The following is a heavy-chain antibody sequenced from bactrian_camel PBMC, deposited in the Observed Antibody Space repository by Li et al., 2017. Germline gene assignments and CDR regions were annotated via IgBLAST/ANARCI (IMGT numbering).Heavy chain of an antibody. CDR3: VADHSGRWATRQTCRSFGW. V-gene: IGHV3S63*01. CDR1: GYAYPYYC. CDR2: IDSNGDT. J-gene: IGHJ6*01. Sequence: QLVESGGGSVQAGGSLKLSCVTSGYAYPYYCMAWFRQTPGKEREGVARIDSNGDTRYADSVKGRFTISGDNATNTVHLQMNSLKPEDTAVYFCVADHSGRWATRQTCRSFGWWGLGTQVTVS. D-gene: IGHD5*01.